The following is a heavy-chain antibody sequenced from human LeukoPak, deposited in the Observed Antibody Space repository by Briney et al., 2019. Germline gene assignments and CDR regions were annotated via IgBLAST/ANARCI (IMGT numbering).Heavy chain of an antibody. CDR3: ARVRNYYDSSGYSYQYFQH. CDR1: GFTVSSNY. J-gene: IGHJ1*01. CDR2: ISKWGNT. D-gene: IGHD3-22*01. V-gene: IGHV3-66*01. Sequence: PGGSLRLSCAASGFTVSSNYMSWVRQAPGKGLEWVSDISKWGNTYYGDSVRGIFTISRDNSKNTLYLQMNSLRAEDTAVYYCARVRNYYDSSGYSYQYFQHWGQGTLDTVSS.